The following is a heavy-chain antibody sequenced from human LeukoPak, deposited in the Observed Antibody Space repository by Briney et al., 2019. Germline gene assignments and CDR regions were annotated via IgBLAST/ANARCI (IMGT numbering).Heavy chain of an antibody. J-gene: IGHJ4*02. CDR3: ARDGGWYRDY. Sequence: GGSLRLSCAASGFTFSSYGMHWVRQAPGKGLEWVANIKQDGSERNYVDSVKGRFTISRDNAKNSLYLHMNSLRAEDTAVYYCARDGGWYRDYWGQGTLVTVSS. CDR2: IKQDGSER. CDR1: GFTFSSYG. V-gene: IGHV3-7*01. D-gene: IGHD6-19*01.